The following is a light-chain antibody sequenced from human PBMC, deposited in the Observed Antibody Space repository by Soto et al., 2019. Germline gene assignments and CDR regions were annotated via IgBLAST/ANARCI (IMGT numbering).Light chain of an antibody. J-gene: IGLJ2*01. Sequence: SSELTQPPSVSVSPGQTASITCSGAKLGDKYAHWYQQKPGQSPVLVIYQDTKRPSGIPERFSGSNSGNTATLTISGTQAMDEADYYCQAWDSSTVVFGGGTKLTVL. CDR2: QDT. CDR1: KLGDKY. V-gene: IGLV3-1*01. CDR3: QAWDSSTVV.